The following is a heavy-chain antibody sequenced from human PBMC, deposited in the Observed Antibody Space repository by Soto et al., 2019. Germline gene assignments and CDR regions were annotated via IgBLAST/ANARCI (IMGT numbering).Heavy chain of an antibody. D-gene: IGHD3-22*01. CDR3: ARERASYYYDSSGYWRGIYGMDV. CDR1: GGSISSYY. V-gene: IGHV4-59*01. J-gene: IGHJ6*02. CDR2: IYYSGST. Sequence: PSETLSLTCTISGGSISSYYWSWIRQPPGKGLEWIGYIYYSGSTNYNPSLKSRVTISVDTSKNQFSLKLSSVTAADTAVYYCARERASYYYDSSGYWRGIYGMDVWGQGTTVTVSS.